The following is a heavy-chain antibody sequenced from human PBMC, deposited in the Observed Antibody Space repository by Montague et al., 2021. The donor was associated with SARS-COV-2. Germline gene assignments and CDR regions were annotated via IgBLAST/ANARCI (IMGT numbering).Heavy chain of an antibody. V-gene: IGHV6-1*01. Sequence: CAISGDSVSSTAAAWNWIMQSPSRGLEWLGRTYYRSEWHTDYAVSVEGRLAIDVDTSRNQFSLQLHSVTPEDSAVYYCGSGWTLFDWGQGTLVTVSS. CDR1: GDSVSSTAAA. CDR2: TYYRSEWHT. CDR3: GSGWTLFD. D-gene: IGHD6-19*01. J-gene: IGHJ4*02.